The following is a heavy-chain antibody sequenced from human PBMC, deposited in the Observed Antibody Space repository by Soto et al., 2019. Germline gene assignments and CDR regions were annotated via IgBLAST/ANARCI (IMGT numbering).Heavy chain of an antibody. CDR2: ISAYNGNT. V-gene: IGHV1-18*04. D-gene: IGHD1-20*01. Sequence: ASVKVSCKASGYTFTSYGISWVRQAPGQGLEWMGWISAYNGNTNYADSVKGRFTISRDNSKNTLYLQMNSLRAEDTAVYYCARGVHNWNDPVAYFDYWGQGTLVTVSS. CDR1: GYTFTSYG. J-gene: IGHJ4*02. CDR3: ARGVHNWNDPVAYFDY.